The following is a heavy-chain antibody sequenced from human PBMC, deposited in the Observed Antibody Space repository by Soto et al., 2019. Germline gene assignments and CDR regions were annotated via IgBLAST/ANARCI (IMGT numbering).Heavy chain of an antibody. CDR2: ISGSGSTI. J-gene: IGHJ6*02. Sequence: GGSLRLSCAASGFTFSDYYMSWIRQAPGKGLEWVSYISGSGSTIYYADSVKGRFTISRDNAKNSLYLQMNSLRAEDTAVYYCARDAAYCSSTSCYERYYYYYGMDVWGQGTTVTVSS. CDR1: GFTFSDYY. V-gene: IGHV3-11*01. D-gene: IGHD2-2*01. CDR3: ARDAAYCSSTSCYERYYYYYGMDV.